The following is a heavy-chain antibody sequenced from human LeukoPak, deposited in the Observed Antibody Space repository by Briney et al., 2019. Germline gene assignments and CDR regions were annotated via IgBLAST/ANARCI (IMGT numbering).Heavy chain of an antibody. CDR2: INPNSGGT. V-gene: IGHV1-2*02. CDR1: GYTFTGYY. J-gene: IGHJ4*02. D-gene: IGHD3-22*01. Sequence: GASVKVSCKASGYTFTGYYMHWVRQAPGPGLEWMGWINPNSGGTNYAQKFQGRVTMTRDTSISTAYMELSRLRSDDTAVYYCARYVDYYDSSGYTALDYWGQGTLVTVSS. CDR3: ARYVDYYDSSGYTALDY.